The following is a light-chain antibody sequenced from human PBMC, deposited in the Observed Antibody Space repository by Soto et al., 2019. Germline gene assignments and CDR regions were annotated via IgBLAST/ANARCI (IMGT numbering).Light chain of an antibody. Sequence: ELVMTQSPATLSVSPGERATLSCRASQTVSSNLAWYQQKPGQAPRLLIYGAATRATGIPARFSGSGSGTEFTLTIRSLQSEDFAVYFCQQYNDWWTFGQGTKVDIK. V-gene: IGKV3-15*01. CDR2: GAA. CDR3: QQYNDWWT. J-gene: IGKJ1*01. CDR1: QTVSSN.